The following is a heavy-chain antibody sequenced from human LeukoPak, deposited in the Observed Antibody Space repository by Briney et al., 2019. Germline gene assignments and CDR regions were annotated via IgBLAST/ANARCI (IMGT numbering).Heavy chain of an antibody. Sequence: ASVKVSCKASGYTFTSYAINWVRQAPGQGLEWMGWIDTNTGNPTYAQGFTGRFVFSLDTSVSTAYLQISSLKAEDTAVYYCARSHSDWYVNTAGHWGQGTLVTVSS. V-gene: IGHV7-4-1*02. D-gene: IGHD6-19*01. CDR1: GYTFTSYA. CDR3: ARSHSDWYVNTAGH. CDR2: IDTNTGNP. J-gene: IGHJ4*02.